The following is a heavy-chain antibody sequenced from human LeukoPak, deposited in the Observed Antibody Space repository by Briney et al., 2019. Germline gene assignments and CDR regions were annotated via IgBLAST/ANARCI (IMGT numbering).Heavy chain of an antibody. D-gene: IGHD4-17*01. J-gene: IGHJ5*02. Sequence: SETLSLTCTVSGLSTSDSTYYWGWIRQPPGKGLEWSGSIYHRGNTYYNASLKSRVIISVDTTKNQFSLKLSSVTAADTAVYYCASSPDDYGDYAAGNWFDPWGQGTLVTVSS. CDR1: GLSTSDSTYY. CDR3: ASSPDDYGDYAAGNWFDP. CDR2: IYHRGNT. V-gene: IGHV4-39*01.